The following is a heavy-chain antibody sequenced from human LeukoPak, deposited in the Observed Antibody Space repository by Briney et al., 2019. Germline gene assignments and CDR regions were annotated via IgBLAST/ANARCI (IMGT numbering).Heavy chain of an antibody. CDR1: GGSISSSNW. J-gene: IGHJ4*02. CDR2: IYHSGST. Sequence: PSETLSLTCAVSGGSISSSNWWSWARQPPGKGLEWIGEIYHSGSTNYNPSLKSRVTISVDKSKNQFSLKLSSVTAADTAVYYCARVLVEMATVYFDYWGQGTLVTVSS. D-gene: IGHD5-24*01. V-gene: IGHV4-4*02. CDR3: ARVLVEMATVYFDY.